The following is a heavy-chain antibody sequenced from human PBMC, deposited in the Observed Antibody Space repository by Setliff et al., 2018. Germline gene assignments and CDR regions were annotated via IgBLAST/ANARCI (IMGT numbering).Heavy chain of an antibody. D-gene: IGHD2-15*01. CDR1: GFTFSSYA. CDR3: ARGGAYSGGDI. CDR2: IKQDGSEK. Sequence: GGSLRLSCAASGFTFSSYAMSWVRQAPGKGLEWVANIKQDGSEKYYVDSVKGRFTISRDNAKNSLYLQMNSLRAEDTAVFYCARGGAYSGGDIWGQGAMVTVSS. V-gene: IGHV3-7*01. J-gene: IGHJ3*02.